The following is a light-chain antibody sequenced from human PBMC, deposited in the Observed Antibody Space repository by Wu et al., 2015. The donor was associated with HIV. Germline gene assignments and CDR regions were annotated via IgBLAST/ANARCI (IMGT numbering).Light chain of an antibody. J-gene: IGKJ2*01. CDR3: QQYNNYPT. V-gene: IGKV1-5*03. CDR2: KAS. CDR1: QSISSW. Sequence: DIQMTQSPSTLSASVGDRVTITCRASQSISSWLAWYQQKPGKAPKLLIYKASSLESGVPSRFSGSGSGTEFTLNISSLQPDDFATYYCQQYNNYPTFGQGTKLEIK.